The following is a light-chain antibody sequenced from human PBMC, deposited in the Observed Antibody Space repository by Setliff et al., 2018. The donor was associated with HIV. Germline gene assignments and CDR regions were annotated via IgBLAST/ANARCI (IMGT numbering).Light chain of an antibody. CDR1: SSDIGRYNL. CDR2: QAT. V-gene: IGLV2-14*02. CDR3: SSYTSSYTYV. J-gene: IGLJ1*01. Sequence: ALTQPASVSGSPGQSITISCTGTSSDIGRYNLVSWYQQYPGKAPKLMIYQATKRPSGVSNRFSGSKSGNTASLTISGLQAEDEADYYCSSYTSSYTYVFGTGTKVTVL.